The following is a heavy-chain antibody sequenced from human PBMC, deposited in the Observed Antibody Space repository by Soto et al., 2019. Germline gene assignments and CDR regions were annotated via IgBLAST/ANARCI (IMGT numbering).Heavy chain of an antibody. Sequence: QVQLVESGGGVVQPGRSLRLSCAASGFTFSSYTMHWVRQAPGKGLEWVALISYDGSNKYYADSVKGRFTISRDNSKNTLYLQMNSLRAEDKAVYYCARGAGIAVAGTSFDYWGQGTLVTVSS. V-gene: IGHV3-30-3*01. CDR3: ARGAGIAVAGTSFDY. D-gene: IGHD6-19*01. CDR1: GFTFSSYT. J-gene: IGHJ4*02. CDR2: ISYDGSNK.